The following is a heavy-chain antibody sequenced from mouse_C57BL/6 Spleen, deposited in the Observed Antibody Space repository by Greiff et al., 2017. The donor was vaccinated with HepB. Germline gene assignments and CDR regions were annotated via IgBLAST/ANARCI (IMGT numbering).Heavy chain of an antibody. D-gene: IGHD1-1*01. V-gene: IGHV1-61*01. CDR2: IYPSDSET. CDR3: ASEGGYYGSRGFAY. J-gene: IGHJ3*01. CDR1: GYTFTSYW. Sequence: QVQLQQPGAELVRPGSSVKLSCKASGYTFTSYWMDWVKQRSGQGLEWIGNIYPSDSETHYNQKFKDKATLTVDKSSSTAYMQLSSLTSEDSAVYYCASEGGYYGSRGFAYWGQGTLVTVSA.